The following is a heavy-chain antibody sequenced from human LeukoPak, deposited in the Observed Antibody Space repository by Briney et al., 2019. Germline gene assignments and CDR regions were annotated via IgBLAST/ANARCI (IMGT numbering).Heavy chain of an antibody. J-gene: IGHJ6*03. CDR1: GYTFTSYY. CDR2: INPSGGST. Sequence: ASVKVSCKASGYTFTSYYMHWVRQAPGQGLEWMGIINPSGGSTSYAQKFQGRVTMTRDMSTSTVYMELSSPRPEDTAVYYCARDSYCSSTSCYALGYYYMDVWGKGTTVTVSS. V-gene: IGHV1-46*01. CDR3: ARDSYCSSTSCYALGYYYMDV. D-gene: IGHD2-2*01.